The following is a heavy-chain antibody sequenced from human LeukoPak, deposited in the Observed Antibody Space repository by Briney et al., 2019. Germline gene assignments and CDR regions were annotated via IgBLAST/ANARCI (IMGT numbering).Heavy chain of an antibody. CDR3: AKLPTWIQVPLNYFDY. J-gene: IGHJ4*02. CDR1: GFTFSSYG. CDR2: ISGSGGST. D-gene: IGHD5-18*01. V-gene: IGHV3-23*01. Sequence: GGSLRLSCAASGFTFSSYGMSWVRQAPGKGLEWVSAISGSGGSTYYADSVKGRFTISRDNSKNTLYLQMNSLRAEDTAVYYCAKLPTWIQVPLNYFDYWGQGTLVTVSS.